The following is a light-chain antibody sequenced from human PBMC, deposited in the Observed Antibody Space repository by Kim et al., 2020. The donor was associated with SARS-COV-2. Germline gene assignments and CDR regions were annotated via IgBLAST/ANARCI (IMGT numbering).Light chain of an antibody. J-gene: IGLJ2*01. V-gene: IGLV3-1*01. CDR3: QSWDSRLV. CDR2: QYS. Sequence: CLKKKKPGQSPVLVISQYSKRPSGIPDRFSSSNSGNPATLTISRTQSIHTADYYCQSWDSRLVFGGGT.